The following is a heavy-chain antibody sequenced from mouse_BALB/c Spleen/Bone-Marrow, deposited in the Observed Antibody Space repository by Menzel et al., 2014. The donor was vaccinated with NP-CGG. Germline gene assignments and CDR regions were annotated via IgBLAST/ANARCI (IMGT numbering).Heavy chain of an antibody. J-gene: IGHJ3*01. CDR2: IYPGSGST. D-gene: IGHD2-14*01. V-gene: IGHV1-77*01. CDR3: ARYDVPAWFAY. Sequence: VQLVESGPELVKPGASVKMSCKASGYTFTDPVIGWVKQRTGQGLEWIGEIYPGSGSTYYNEKFKGKATLTADKSSNTVYMQLSSLTSEDSAVYFCARYDVPAWFAYWGQGTLVTVSA. CDR1: GYTFTDPV.